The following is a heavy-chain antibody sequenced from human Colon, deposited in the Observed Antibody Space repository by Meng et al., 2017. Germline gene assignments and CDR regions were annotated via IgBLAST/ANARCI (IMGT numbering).Heavy chain of an antibody. D-gene: IGHD3-10*01. CDR1: GYTFIDSH. CDR3: VRGGSYYDFDY. J-gene: IGHJ4*02. CDR2: IMPSVGDA. V-gene: IGHV1-2*06. Sequence: QGQLVQSGAEVKKPGASVKVSCKSSGYTFIDSHVHWVRQAPGQGLEWMGRIMPSVGDASSAEKFQGRLTLTWDTSIDTAYMDLSSLRSDDSAIYYCVRGGSYYDFDYWGQGTLVTVSS.